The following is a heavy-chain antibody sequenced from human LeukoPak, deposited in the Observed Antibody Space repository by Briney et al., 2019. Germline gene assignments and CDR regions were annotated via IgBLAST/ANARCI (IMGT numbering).Heavy chain of an antibody. Sequence: GASVKVSCKASGYTFTGYYMHWVRQAPGQGLEWMGWINPNSGGTNYAQKFQGRVTMTRDTSISTAYMELSRLRSDDTAVYYCAKDFAIFGVAEDYWGQGTLVTVSS. CDR3: AKDFAIFGVAEDY. J-gene: IGHJ4*02. CDR1: GYTFTGYY. V-gene: IGHV1-2*02. CDR2: INPNSGGT. D-gene: IGHD3-3*01.